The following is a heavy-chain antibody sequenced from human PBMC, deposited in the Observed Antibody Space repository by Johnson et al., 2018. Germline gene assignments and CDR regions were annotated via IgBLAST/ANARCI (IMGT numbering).Heavy chain of an antibody. J-gene: IGHJ6*03. CDR3: ARDGTIFGVVIAYYYYYMDV. D-gene: IGHD3-3*01. V-gene: IGHV3-11*04. CDR2: ISSSGSTI. Sequence: QVQLVESGGGLVKPGGSLRLSCAASGFTFSDYYMSWIRQAPGKGLEWVSYISSSGSTIYYADSVKGRFTISRDNVKNSLYLQMNSLRAEDTAVYYWARDGTIFGVVIAYYYYYMDVWGKGTTVTVSS. CDR1: GFTFSDYY.